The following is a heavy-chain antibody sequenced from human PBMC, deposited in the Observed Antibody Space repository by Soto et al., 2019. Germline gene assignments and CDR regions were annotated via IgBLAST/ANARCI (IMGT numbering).Heavy chain of an antibody. CDR3: AKDPSHYYDSSGYPYYYGMDV. V-gene: IGHV3-30*18. J-gene: IGHJ6*02. D-gene: IGHD3-22*01. CDR1: GFTFSSYG. Sequence: QVQLVESGGGVVQPGRSLRLSCAASGFTFSSYGMHWVRQAPGKGLEWVAVISYDGSNKYYADSVKGRFTISRDNSKNTLYLQMSSRRAEDTAVYYCAKDPSHYYDSSGYPYYYGMDVWGQGTTVTVSS. CDR2: ISYDGSNK.